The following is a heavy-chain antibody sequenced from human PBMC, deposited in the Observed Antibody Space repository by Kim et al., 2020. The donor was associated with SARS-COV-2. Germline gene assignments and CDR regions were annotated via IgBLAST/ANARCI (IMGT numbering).Heavy chain of an antibody. D-gene: IGHD3-16*01. CDR1: GFTFSSYW. J-gene: IGHJ4*02. Sequence: GGSLRLSCAASGFTFSSYWMHWVRQAPGKGLVWVSPINGDGRSTSYADSVKGRVTISRDNAKNTLYLQMNSLRAEDTAVYYCARGGSGSLAYWGQGTLVTVSS. CDR2: INGDGRST. CDR3: ARGGSGSLAY. V-gene: IGHV3-74*01.